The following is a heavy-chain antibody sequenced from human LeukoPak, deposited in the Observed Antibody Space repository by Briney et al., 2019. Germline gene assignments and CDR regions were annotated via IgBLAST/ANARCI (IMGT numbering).Heavy chain of an antibody. D-gene: IGHD3-10*01. CDR2: INPSGGSA. V-gene: IGHV1-46*01. Sequence: ASVKVSCKASGYTFTGYYMHWVRQAPGQGLEWMGIINPSGGSASYAQKFQGRVTMTRDTSTSTVYMELSSLRSEDTAVYYCARGPYYYGSGSYSDLDYWGQGTLVTVSS. J-gene: IGHJ4*02. CDR3: ARGPYYYGSGSYSDLDY. CDR1: GYTFTGYY.